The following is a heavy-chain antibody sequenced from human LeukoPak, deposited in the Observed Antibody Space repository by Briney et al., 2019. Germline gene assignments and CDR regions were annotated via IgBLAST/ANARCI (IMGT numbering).Heavy chain of an antibody. CDR3: ARGGSTGTNLNWVDP. V-gene: IGHV4-59*01. Sequence: ETLSLTCTVSGGSISSYYWSWIRQPPGKGLEWIGYIYYSGSTNYNPSLKSRVTISVDTSKNQFSLKLSSVTAADTAVYYCARGGSTGTNLNWVDPWGQGTLVTVSS. CDR2: IYYSGST. D-gene: IGHD1-1*01. CDR1: GGSISSYY. J-gene: IGHJ5*02.